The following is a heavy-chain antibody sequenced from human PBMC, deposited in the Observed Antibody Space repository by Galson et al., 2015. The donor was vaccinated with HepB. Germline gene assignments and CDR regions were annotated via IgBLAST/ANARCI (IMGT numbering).Heavy chain of an antibody. Sequence: SLRLSCAASGFTFSSYSMNWVRQAPGKGLEWVSSISSSSSYIYYADSVKGRFTISRDNAKNSLYLQMNSLRAEDTAVYYCARGPTPLTGTRGSYYYYGMDVWGQGTTVTVSS. D-gene: IGHD1-7*01. CDR1: GFTFSSYS. J-gene: IGHJ6*02. CDR2: ISSSSSYI. CDR3: ARGPTPLTGTRGSYYYYGMDV. V-gene: IGHV3-21*01.